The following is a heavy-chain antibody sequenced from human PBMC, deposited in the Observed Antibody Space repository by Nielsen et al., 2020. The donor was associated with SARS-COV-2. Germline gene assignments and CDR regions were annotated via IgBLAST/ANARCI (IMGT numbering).Heavy chain of an antibody. CDR3: AKESEWELFAGAFDI. CDR1: GFTFSSYG. V-gene: IGHV3-30*18. CDR2: ISSDGSNK. D-gene: IGHD1-26*01. Sequence: GGSLTLSCAASGFTFSSYGMHWVRQPPGKGLEWVAVISSDGSNKYYADSVKGRFTISRDNSKNTLYLQMNSLRAEDTAVYYCAKESEWELFAGAFDIWGQGTMVTVSS. J-gene: IGHJ3*02.